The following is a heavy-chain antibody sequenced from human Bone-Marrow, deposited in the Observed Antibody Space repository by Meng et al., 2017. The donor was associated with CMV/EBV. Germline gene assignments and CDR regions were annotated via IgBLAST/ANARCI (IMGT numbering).Heavy chain of an antibody. V-gene: IGHV3-53*01. CDR2: IYSGGST. CDR1: GFTFGDYA. CDR3: ARDGDGLDV. Sequence: GGSLRLSCTASGFTFGDYAMSWVRQAPGKGLKWVAVIYSGGSTDYADSVKGRFTISRDNSKNTLYLQMNSLRAEDTAVYYCARDGDGLDVWGQGTTVTVSS. J-gene: IGHJ6*02.